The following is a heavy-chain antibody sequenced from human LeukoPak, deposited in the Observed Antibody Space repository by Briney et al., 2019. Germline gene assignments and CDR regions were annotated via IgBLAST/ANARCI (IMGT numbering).Heavy chain of an antibody. D-gene: IGHD3-9*01. CDR1: GFTFDDYA. Sequence: PGRSLRLSCAASGFTFDDYAMHWVRQAPGKGLEWVSGISWNSGSIGYADSVKGRFTISRDNAKNSLYLQMNSLRAEDTALYYCAKSRYDILTPYYFDYWGQGTLVTVSS. CDR3: AKSRYDILTPYYFDY. V-gene: IGHV3-9*01. J-gene: IGHJ4*02. CDR2: ISWNSGSI.